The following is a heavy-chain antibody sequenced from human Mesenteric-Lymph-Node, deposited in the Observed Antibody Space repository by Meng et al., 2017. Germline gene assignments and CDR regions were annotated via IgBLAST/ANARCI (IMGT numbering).Heavy chain of an antibody. J-gene: IGHJ6*02. CDR3: AKDIILGVASHNYYYYYGMDV. CDR1: GFTFSSYW. CDR2: MNSDGSST. V-gene: IGHV3-74*01. Sequence: GGSLRLSCAASGFTFSSYWVHWVRQAPGKGLVWVSRMNSDGSSTSYADSVKGRFTISRDNAKNTLYLQMNSLRAEDTAVYYCAKDIILGVASHNYYYYYGMDVWGQGTTVTVSS. D-gene: IGHD3-10*01.